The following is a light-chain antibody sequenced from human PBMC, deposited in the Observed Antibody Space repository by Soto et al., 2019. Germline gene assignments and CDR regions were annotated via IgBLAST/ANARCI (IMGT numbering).Light chain of an antibody. CDR1: QSVSSN. Sequence: EIVMTQSPATLSVSPGERATLSCRASQSVSSNLAWYQQKPGQAPRLLIYGASTRATGIPARFSGSGSGTEFTLTISSLQSEDFAVYYCQQYNNWPPLFTVGPGTKVDI. J-gene: IGKJ3*01. CDR3: QQYNNWPPLFT. CDR2: GAS. V-gene: IGKV3-15*01.